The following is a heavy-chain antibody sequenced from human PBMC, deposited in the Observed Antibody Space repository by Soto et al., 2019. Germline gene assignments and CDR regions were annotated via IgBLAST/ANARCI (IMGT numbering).Heavy chain of an antibody. CDR3: AKAWEITMIVVV. D-gene: IGHD3-22*01. CDR1: GFTFSSYG. J-gene: IGHJ4*02. Sequence: GGSLRLSCAASGFTFSSYGMHWVRQAPGKGLEWVAVISYDGSNKYYADSVKGRFTISRDNSKNTLYLQMNSLRAEDTAVYYCAKAWEITMIVVVWGQGTLVTVSS. V-gene: IGHV3-30*18. CDR2: ISYDGSNK.